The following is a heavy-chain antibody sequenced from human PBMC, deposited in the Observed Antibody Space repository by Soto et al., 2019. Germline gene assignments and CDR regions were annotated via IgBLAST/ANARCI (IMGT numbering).Heavy chain of an antibody. Sequence: EVQLVESGGGLVQPGGSLRLSCAASEFTVSSNYMSWVRQAPGKGLEWVSVIYSGGSTYYADSVKGRFTISRDNSKNTVYLQMNRLAAEDTAVYYSASVQCGRSSPFAYWGQGTLVTVSS. J-gene: IGHJ4*02. V-gene: IGHV3-66*01. CDR2: IYSGGST. CDR3: ASVQCGRSSPFAY. CDR1: EFTVSSNY. D-gene: IGHD6-13*01.